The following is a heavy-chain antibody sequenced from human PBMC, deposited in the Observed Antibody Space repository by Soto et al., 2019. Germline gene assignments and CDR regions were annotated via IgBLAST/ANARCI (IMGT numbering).Heavy chain of an antibody. CDR3: ARGGVGSFDY. CDR1: GFTFSYYW. D-gene: IGHD2-15*01. Sequence: GGSLRLSCAASGFTFSYYWMHWVRQAPGKGLVWVSRIHSDGSATSYADSVKGRFTISRDNTKNMVYLQMNSLRAEDTAVDYCARGGVGSFDYWGRGTLVTVSS. V-gene: IGHV3-74*01. J-gene: IGHJ4*02. CDR2: IHSDGSAT.